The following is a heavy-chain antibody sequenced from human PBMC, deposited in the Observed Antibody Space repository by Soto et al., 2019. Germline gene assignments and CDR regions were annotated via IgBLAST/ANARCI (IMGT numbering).Heavy chain of an antibody. V-gene: IGHV4-34*01. J-gene: IGHJ4*02. D-gene: IGHD3-22*01. Sequence: SETLSLTCEVYGGSFSGYYWSWIRQPPGQGLEWIGDINHGGSTNYHPSLKSRVTISLDTSKKQFSLRLRSVAAADTAVYDCARGFKLDSSVDNLDYWGQGKLV. CDR2: INHGGST. CDR3: ARGFKLDSSVDNLDY. CDR1: GGSFSGYY.